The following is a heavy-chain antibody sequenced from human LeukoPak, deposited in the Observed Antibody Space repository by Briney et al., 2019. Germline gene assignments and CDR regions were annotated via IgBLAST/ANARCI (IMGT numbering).Heavy chain of an antibody. D-gene: IGHD3-9*01. CDR2: ISWHSGNI. Sequence: PGRSLRLSCAASGFTFEDYGMHWVRQAPGKGLEWVSSISWHSGNIAYVDSVKGRFNISRDNAKKSLSLQMNSLRAEDTALYYCVKGRGLRYFDWLLKKDAFEIWGQGTMVIVSS. CDR1: GFTFEDYG. CDR3: VKGRGLRYFDWLLKKDAFEI. J-gene: IGHJ3*02. V-gene: IGHV3-9*01.